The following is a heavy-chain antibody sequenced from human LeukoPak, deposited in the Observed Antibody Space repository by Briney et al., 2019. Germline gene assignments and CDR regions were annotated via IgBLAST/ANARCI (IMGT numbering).Heavy chain of an antibody. D-gene: IGHD6-13*01. Sequence: SVTVSFKSSVGTFISYAISWVRQAPGQGLEWMGGIIPIFGTANYAQKFQGRVTITADESTSTAYMELSSLRSEDTAVYYCARRGQQQLVLPNWFDPWGQGTLVTVSS. J-gene: IGHJ5*02. CDR3: ARRGQQQLVLPNWFDP. CDR1: VGTFISYA. CDR2: IIPIFGTA. V-gene: IGHV1-69*13.